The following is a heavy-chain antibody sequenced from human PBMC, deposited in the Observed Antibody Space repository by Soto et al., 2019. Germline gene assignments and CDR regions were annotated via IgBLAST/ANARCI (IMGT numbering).Heavy chain of an antibody. CDR3: ARVRWLSEYDILTGYYIFDQ. CDR1: GGSVSSESHY. J-gene: IGHJ4*02. D-gene: IGHD3-9*01. CDR2: IYYTGST. Sequence: PSETLSLTCTVSGGSVSSESHYWSWIRQTPGKGLEWIGYIYYTGSTNYNPSLKGRVTMSVDTSRDQVSLRLRSVTRADTAVYYCARVRWLSEYDILTGYYIFDQWGREPWSPSPQ. V-gene: IGHV4-61*01.